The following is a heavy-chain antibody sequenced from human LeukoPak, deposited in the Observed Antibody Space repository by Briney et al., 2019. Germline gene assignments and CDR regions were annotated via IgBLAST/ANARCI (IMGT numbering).Heavy chain of an antibody. V-gene: IGHV3-48*04. CDR2: ISSNSINT. Sequence: GGSLRLSCAASGFTFSNHNMNWVRQTPGKGLEWIAYISSNSINTNYADSVRGRITISRDNAKNSLYLQMNSLRAEDTAVYYCARARYSSGWDSDYWGQGTLVTVSS. CDR1: GFTFSNHN. D-gene: IGHD6-19*01. CDR3: ARARYSSGWDSDY. J-gene: IGHJ4*02.